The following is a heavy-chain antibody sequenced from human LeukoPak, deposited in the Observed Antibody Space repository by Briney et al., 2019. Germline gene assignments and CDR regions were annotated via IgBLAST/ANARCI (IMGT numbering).Heavy chain of an antibody. CDR3: AKEPPVLTMIEVPDTFDI. CDR2: ISGSSTYI. CDR1: GFSFSSYS. V-gene: IGHV3-21*01. J-gene: IGHJ3*02. D-gene: IGHD3-22*01. Sequence: PGGSLRLSCAGSGFSFSSYSMSWVRQAPGKGLEWVSSISGSSTYIFYADSVKGRFTISRDNAKNSLSLQMNSLRAEDTAVYYWAKEPPVLTMIEVPDTFDIWGQGTMVTVSS.